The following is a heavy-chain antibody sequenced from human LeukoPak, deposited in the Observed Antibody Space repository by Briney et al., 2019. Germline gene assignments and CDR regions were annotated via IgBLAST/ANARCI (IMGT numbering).Heavy chain of an antibody. V-gene: IGHV1-24*01. CDR3: AHLNGVYCSSTSCFS. D-gene: IGHD2-2*01. CDR1: GYTLTELS. Sequence: ASVKVSCKVSGYTLTELSMHWVRQAPGKGLEWMGGFDPEDGETIYAQKFQGRVTMTTDTSTSTAYMELRSLRSDDTAVYYCAHLNGVYCSSTSCFSWGQGTLVTVSS. CDR2: FDPEDGET. J-gene: IGHJ5*02.